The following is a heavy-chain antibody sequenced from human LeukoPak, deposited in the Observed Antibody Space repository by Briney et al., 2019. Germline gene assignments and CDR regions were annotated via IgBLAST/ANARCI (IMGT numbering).Heavy chain of an antibody. J-gene: IGHJ6*02. Sequence: SETLSLTCTVSGGSISSYYWSWIRQPPGKGLEWIGYIYYSGSTNYNPSLKSRVTISVDTSKNQFSLKLSSVTAADTAVYYCASTAAGFDWYYYYGMDVWGQGTTVTVSS. CDR1: GGSISSYY. CDR3: ASTAAGFDWYYYYGMDV. D-gene: IGHD6-13*01. CDR2: IYYSGST. V-gene: IGHV4-59*12.